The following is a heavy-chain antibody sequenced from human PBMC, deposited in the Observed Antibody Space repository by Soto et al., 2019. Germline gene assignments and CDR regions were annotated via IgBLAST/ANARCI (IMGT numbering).Heavy chain of an antibody. CDR1: GGSISSYY. Sequence: SETLSLTCTVSGGSISSYYWNWIRQPPGKGLEWIGYVYYSGSTNYNPSLQSRVTISVDTSKNQFSLKLTSVTTADTAIYYCARGLCNGGSCYSRMVDHWGQGTLVTVSS. J-gene: IGHJ4*02. CDR3: ARGLCNGGSCYSRMVDH. V-gene: IGHV4-59*01. D-gene: IGHD2-15*01. CDR2: VYYSGST.